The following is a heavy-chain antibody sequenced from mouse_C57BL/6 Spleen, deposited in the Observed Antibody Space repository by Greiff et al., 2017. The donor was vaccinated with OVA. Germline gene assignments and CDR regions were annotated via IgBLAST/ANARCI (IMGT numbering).Heavy chain of an antibody. CDR1: GYTFTSYW. V-gene: IGHV1-53*01. J-gene: IGHJ1*03. CDR2: INPSNGGT. Sequence: QVQLQQSGPELVKPGASVKLSCKASGYTFTSYWMHWVKQRPGQGLEWIGNINPSNGGTNYNEKFKSKATLTVDKSSSTAYMQLSSLTSEDSAVYYCARIEGLRRGYFDVWGTGTTVTVSS. D-gene: IGHD2-4*01. CDR3: ARIEGLRRGYFDV.